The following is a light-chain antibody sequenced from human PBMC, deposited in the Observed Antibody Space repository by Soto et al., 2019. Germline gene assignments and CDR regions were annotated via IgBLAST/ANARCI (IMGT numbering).Light chain of an antibody. CDR3: QQYATSPRT. J-gene: IGKJ4*01. Sequence: EIVSTQSPGTLSLSPGERATLSCRASQSVGKNYLAWYQQKPGQAPRLLIYDASSRATGIPNRFSGSGSGTDFTLTISRLEPEDFAVYYCQQYATSPRTFGGGTKVEIK. CDR2: DAS. V-gene: IGKV3-20*01. CDR1: QSVGKNY.